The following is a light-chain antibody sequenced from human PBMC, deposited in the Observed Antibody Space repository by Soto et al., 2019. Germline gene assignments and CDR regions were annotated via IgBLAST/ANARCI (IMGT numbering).Light chain of an antibody. Sequence: QSVLTQPRSVSGSPGQSVTISCAGSSSDVGAYDYVSWYQQHPGKVPKLIIYDVTERPSGVPDRFSGSKSGNTASLIISGLQAEDEATYYCCSYAGTYMIFGGGTKLTVL. CDR3: CSYAGTYMI. CDR1: SSDVGAYDY. V-gene: IGLV2-11*01. J-gene: IGLJ2*01. CDR2: DVT.